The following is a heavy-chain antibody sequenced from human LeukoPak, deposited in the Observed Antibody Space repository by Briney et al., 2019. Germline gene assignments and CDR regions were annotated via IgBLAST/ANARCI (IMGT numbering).Heavy chain of an antibody. D-gene: IGHD3-16*02. J-gene: IGHJ2*01. CDR1: AGSIRAYY. CDR3: ARIVRQDGGYLDL. CDR2: TSDSGSS. Sequence: SDTLSLTCTVSAGSIRAYYWTWLRQPPGKGLAWIGYTSDSGSSDYKCSLKSRVSMSVDTSKRQFSLTLTSVTAADTAVYYCARIVRQDGGYLDLWGRGSLVTVSS. V-gene: IGHV4-59*08.